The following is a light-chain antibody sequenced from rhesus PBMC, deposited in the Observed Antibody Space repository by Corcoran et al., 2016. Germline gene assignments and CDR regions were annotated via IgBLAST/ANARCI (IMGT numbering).Light chain of an antibody. CDR1: QSVSSS. CDR3: QQYSNWLT. CDR2: GAS. Sequence: EIVMTQSPATLSLSPGERATLSCRASQSVSSSLARYQQKPGQAPRLLIYGASSRATGIPDRFSGSGSGTEFTLTIGSLEPIDFAVNYYQQYSNWLTFGGGTKVEIK. V-gene: IGKV3-42*03. J-gene: IGKJ4*01.